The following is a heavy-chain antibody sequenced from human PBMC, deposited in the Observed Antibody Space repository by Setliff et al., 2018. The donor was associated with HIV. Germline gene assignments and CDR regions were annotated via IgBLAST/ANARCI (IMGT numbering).Heavy chain of an antibody. J-gene: IGHJ3*02. Sequence: PSETLSLTCTVSGGSIRGSSYYWGWIRQPPGKGLEWIGNIFYSGSIYYNPSLKSRVTISVDTSKNQFSLKLSSVTAADTAVYYCATGQWLRGAFDIWGQGTMVTVSS. D-gene: IGHD6-19*01. V-gene: IGHV4-39*07. CDR1: GGSIRGSSYY. CDR2: IFYSGSI. CDR3: ATGQWLRGAFDI.